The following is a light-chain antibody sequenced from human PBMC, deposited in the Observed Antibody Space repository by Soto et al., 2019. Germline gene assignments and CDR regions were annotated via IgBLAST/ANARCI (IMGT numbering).Light chain of an antibody. CDR3: SSYRRGSTYV. Sequence: QSVLTQPASVSGSPGQSITVSCTGTSSVIGGFNYVSWYQQHPGKAPRLMLYDVTNRPSGVSNRFSGSKSGNTASLTISGLRAEDEADYYCSSYRRGSTYVFGTGTKVTVL. CDR1: SSVIGGFNY. CDR2: DVT. V-gene: IGLV2-14*01. J-gene: IGLJ1*01.